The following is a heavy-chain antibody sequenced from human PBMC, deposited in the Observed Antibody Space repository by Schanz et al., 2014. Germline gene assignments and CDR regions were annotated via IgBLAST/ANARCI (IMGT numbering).Heavy chain of an antibody. CDR2: ISGTTTYT. D-gene: IGHD3-22*01. V-gene: IGHV3-11*05. J-gene: IGHJ4*02. Sequence: QVQLVESGGGLVKPGGSLRLSCAASGFTFSDYYMSWIRQAPGKGLEWVSYISGTTTYTNYADSVKGRFTISRDNAKNTLYLQMNSLRAEDTAVYYCAKDPSHGDYDYYFDYWGQGTLVTDSS. CDR1: GFTFSDYY. CDR3: AKDPSHGDYDYYFDY.